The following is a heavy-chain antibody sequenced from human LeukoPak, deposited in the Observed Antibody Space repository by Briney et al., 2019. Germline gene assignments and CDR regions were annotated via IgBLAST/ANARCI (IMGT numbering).Heavy chain of an antibody. J-gene: IGHJ3*02. CDR3: ARDSWDSGYDSGAFDI. Sequence: GGSLRLSCAASGFTFSSYEMNWVRQAPGKGLEWVSYISSSGSTIYYADSVKGRFTISRDNAKNSLYLQMNSLRAEDTALYYCARDSWDSGYDSGAFDIWGQGTMVTVSS. CDR2: ISSSGSTI. D-gene: IGHD5-12*01. V-gene: IGHV3-48*03. CDR1: GFTFSSYE.